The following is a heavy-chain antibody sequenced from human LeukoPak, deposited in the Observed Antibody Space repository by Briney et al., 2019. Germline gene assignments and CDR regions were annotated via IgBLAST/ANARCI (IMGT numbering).Heavy chain of an antibody. Sequence: PGGSLRLSCTASGFTFSDYYMNWIRQAPGKGLEWVSYISSSGTTIYYADSVKGRFAISRDNAKNSLYLQMNSLRAEDTAVYYCASQKVPAAMMGPFDYWGQGTLVTVSS. CDR1: GFTFSDYY. CDR2: ISSSGTTI. J-gene: IGHJ4*02. CDR3: ASQKVPAAMMGPFDY. D-gene: IGHD2-2*01. V-gene: IGHV3-11*01.